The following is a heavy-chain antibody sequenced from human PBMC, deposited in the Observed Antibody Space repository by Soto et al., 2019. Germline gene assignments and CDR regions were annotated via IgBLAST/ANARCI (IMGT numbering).Heavy chain of an antibody. CDR2: IKQDGSEK. CDR3: AREALAACDY. V-gene: IGHV3-7*01. D-gene: IGHD2-15*01. Sequence: EVQLVESGGGLVQPGGSLRLSCAASGFTFSSYWMTWVRQAPGKGLEWEAYIKQDGSEKYYVDSVKGRFTISRDNAKNSLYLQINSLRAADTAVYYCAREALAACDYWGQGTLVTVSS. CDR1: GFTFSSYW. J-gene: IGHJ4*02.